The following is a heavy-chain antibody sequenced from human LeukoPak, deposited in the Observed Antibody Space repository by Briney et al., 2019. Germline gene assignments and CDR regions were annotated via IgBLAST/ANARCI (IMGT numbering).Heavy chain of an antibody. V-gene: IGHV4-39*01. Sequence: SETLSLTCTVSGASITSISDYWGWFRQPPGKGLEWIGSIRYSGTTYHSPSLRSRLTMSIDTSKNQFSLKLSSVTAADTAVYHCARHYYGSDVWEYYFDNWGQGTLVAVSS. D-gene: IGHD3-22*01. J-gene: IGHJ4*02. CDR1: GASITSISDY. CDR2: IRYSGTT. CDR3: ARHYYGSDVWEYYFDN.